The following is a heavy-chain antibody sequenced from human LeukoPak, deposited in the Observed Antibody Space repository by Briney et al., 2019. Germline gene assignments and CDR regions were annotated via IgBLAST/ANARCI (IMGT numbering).Heavy chain of an antibody. CDR1: GYTFTGYY. CDR2: ISAYNGNT. CDR3: ARDYYDSSGYPFDY. D-gene: IGHD3-22*01. J-gene: IGHJ4*02. Sequence: ASVKVSCKASGYTFTGYYMHWVRQAPGQGLEWMGWISAYNGNTNYAQKLQGRVTMTTDTSTSTAYMELRSLRSDDTAVYYCARDYYDSSGYPFDYWGQGTLVTVSS. V-gene: IGHV1-18*04.